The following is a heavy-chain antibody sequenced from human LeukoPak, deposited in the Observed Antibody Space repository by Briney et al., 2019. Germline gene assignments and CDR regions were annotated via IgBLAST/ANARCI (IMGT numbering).Heavy chain of an antibody. CDR2: ISGSGGST. V-gene: IGHV3-23*01. D-gene: IGHD3-10*01. Sequence: GGSLRLSCAASGFTFSSYAMSWVRQAPGKGLEWVSAISGSGGSTYYADSVKGRFTISRDNSKNTLYLQMNSLRAEDTAVYYCAKYYGSGSYYKTPPPYLDYWGQGTLVTVSS. J-gene: IGHJ4*02. CDR1: GFTFSSYA. CDR3: AKYYGSGSYYKTPPPYLDY.